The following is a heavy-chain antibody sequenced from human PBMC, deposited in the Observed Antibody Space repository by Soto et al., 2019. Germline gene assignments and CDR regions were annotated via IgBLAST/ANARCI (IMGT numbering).Heavy chain of an antibody. J-gene: IGHJ6*02. CDR1: GFTFSSYA. CDR2: ISYDGSNK. Sequence: QVQLVESGGGVVQPGRSLRLSCAASGFTFSSYAMHWVRQAPGKGLEWVAVISYDGSNKYYADSVKGRFTISRDNSKNTLYLQMNSLRAEDTAVYYCARDRLPSYGYGMYYYGMDVWCQVTTVTVSS. D-gene: IGHD5-18*01. CDR3: ARDRLPSYGYGMYYYGMDV. V-gene: IGHV3-30-3*01.